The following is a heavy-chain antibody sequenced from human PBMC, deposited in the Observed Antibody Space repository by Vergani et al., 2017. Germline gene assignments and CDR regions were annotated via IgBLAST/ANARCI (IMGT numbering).Heavy chain of an antibody. Sequence: QVQLQESGPGLVKPSQTLSLTCTVSGGSISSGGYYWSWIRQHPGKGLEWIGYIYYSGSTYYNPSLKSRVTISVDTSKNQFSLKLSSVTAADTAVYYCARERGAAAERMVYYYYYMDVWGKGTTVTVSS. V-gene: IGHV4-31*03. CDR1: GGSISSGGYY. D-gene: IGHD6-13*01. CDR3: ARERGAAAERMVYYYYYMDV. CDR2: IYYSGST. J-gene: IGHJ6*03.